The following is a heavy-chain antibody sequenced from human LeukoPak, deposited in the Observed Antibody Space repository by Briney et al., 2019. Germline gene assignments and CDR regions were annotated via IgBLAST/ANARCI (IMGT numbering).Heavy chain of an antibody. J-gene: IGHJ6*03. CDR1: GYTFTGYY. D-gene: IGHD6-13*01. CDR3: ARVGAAADRYYMDV. Sequence: ASVKVSCKASGYTFTGYYMHWVRQAPGQGLEWMGWINPNSGGTNYAQKFQGRVTMTRDTSISTAYMELSRLRSDDTAVYYCARVGAAADRYYMDVWGKGTTVTVSS. V-gene: IGHV1-2*02. CDR2: INPNSGGT.